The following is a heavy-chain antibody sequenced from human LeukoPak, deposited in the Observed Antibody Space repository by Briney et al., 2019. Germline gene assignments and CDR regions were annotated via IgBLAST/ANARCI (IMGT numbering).Heavy chain of an antibody. V-gene: IGHV3-30-3*01. J-gene: IGHJ4*02. D-gene: IGHD1-26*01. Sequence: TGGSLRLSCAASGFTFSSYAMHWVRQAPGTGLEWVAVISRDGDNKHYADSVKGRFTISRDNSKNTLYLQMNSLRAEDTAVYYCAKGPNIEGATKDRVFDYWGQGTLVTVSS. CDR1: GFTFSSYA. CDR3: AKGPNIEGATKDRVFDY. CDR2: ISRDGDNK.